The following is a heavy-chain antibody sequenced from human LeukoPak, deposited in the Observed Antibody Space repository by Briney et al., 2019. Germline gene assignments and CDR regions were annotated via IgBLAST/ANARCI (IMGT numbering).Heavy chain of an antibody. J-gene: IGHJ4*02. CDR2: IYYSGST. Sequence: SETLSLTCTVSGGSISSGGYYWSWIRQHPGKGLEWIGYIYYSGSTYYNPSLKSRVTISVDTSKNQFSLKLSSVTAADPAVYYCARDGRGIAAAGFDYWGQGTLVTVSS. CDR3: ARDGRGIAAAGFDY. V-gene: IGHV4-31*03. D-gene: IGHD6-13*01. CDR1: GGSISSGGYY.